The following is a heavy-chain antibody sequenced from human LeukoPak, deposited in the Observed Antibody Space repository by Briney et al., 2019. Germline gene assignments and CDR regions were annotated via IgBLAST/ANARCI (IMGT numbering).Heavy chain of an antibody. V-gene: IGHV4-34*01. CDR2: INHSGST. D-gene: IGHD2-2*01. Sequence: SETLSLTCAVYGASFSDYYWSWIRQPPGKGLEWIGEINHSGSTNYNPSLKSRVTISVDTSKNQFSLKLSSVTAADTAVYYCARGVPVTVRPLLNWFDPWGQGTLVTVSS. CDR3: ARGVPVTVRPLLNWFDP. J-gene: IGHJ5*02. CDR1: GASFSDYY.